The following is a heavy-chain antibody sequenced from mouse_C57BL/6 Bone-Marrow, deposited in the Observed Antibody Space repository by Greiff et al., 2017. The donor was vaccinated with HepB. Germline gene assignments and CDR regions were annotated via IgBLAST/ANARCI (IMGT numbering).Heavy chain of an antibody. Sequence: EVQLQQSGPELVKPGDSVKISCKASGYSFTGYFMNWVMQSHGKSLEWIGRINPYNGDTFYNQKFKGKATLTVDKSSSTAHMELRSLTSEDSAVYYCARGPLLGLITTVVAFPYAMDYWGQGTSVTVSS. D-gene: IGHD1-1*01. CDR2: INPYNGDT. V-gene: IGHV1-20*01. CDR1: GYSFTGYF. CDR3: ARGPLLGLITTVVAFPYAMDY. J-gene: IGHJ4*01.